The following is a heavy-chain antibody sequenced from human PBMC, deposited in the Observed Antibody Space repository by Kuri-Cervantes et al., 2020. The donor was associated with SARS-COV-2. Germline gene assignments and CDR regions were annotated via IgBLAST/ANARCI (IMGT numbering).Heavy chain of an antibody. CDR1: GFTLRSYS. D-gene: IGHD4-17*01. J-gene: IGHJ4*02. V-gene: IGHV3-21*01. CDR3: ARGVGYGDYTFDY. CDR2: ISSSSSYI. Sequence: GESLKIFCVASGFTLRSYSMNWVRQAPGKGLEWVSSISSSSSYIYYADSVKGRFTISRDNAKNSLYLQMNSLKAEDTAVYYCARGVGYGDYTFDYWGQGTLVTVSS.